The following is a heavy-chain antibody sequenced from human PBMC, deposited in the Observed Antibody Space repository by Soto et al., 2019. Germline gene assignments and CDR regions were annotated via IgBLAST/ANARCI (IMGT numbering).Heavy chain of an antibody. Sequence: GGSLRLSCATSGFTFSSYAMSWVRQAPGKGLEWVSAISGSGVTTYYTDSVKGRFTISRDSSKNTLYLQMNSLRAGDTAVYYCARAPNCGGDCYLVDVWGQGIRVTVSS. CDR2: ISGSGVTT. CDR3: ARAPNCGGDCYLVDV. J-gene: IGHJ4*02. CDR1: GFTFSSYA. D-gene: IGHD2-21*01. V-gene: IGHV3-23*01.